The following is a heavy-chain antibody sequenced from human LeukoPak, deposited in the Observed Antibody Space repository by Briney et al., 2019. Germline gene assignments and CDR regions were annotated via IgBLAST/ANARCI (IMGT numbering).Heavy chain of an antibody. D-gene: IGHD6-19*01. Sequence: GGSLRLSCIVSGFTFGDYAMSWVRQAPGKGLEWVSFIRSKGYGGTTEYAASVKGRFTISRDDSKSIAYLQMNSLKTEDTAVYYCTRSVSPAAWLIRYYFDYWGQGTLVTVSS. CDR3: TRSVSPAAWLIRYYFDY. CDR2: IRSKGYGGTT. V-gene: IGHV3-49*04. J-gene: IGHJ4*02. CDR1: GFTFGDYA.